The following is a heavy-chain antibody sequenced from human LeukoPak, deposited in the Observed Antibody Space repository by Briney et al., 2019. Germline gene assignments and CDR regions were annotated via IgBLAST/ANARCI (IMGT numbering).Heavy chain of an antibody. CDR3: ATSGQQLVGWASVF. CDR2: INHSGST. CDR1: GGSFSGYC. Sequence: SETLSLTCAVYGGSFSGYCWSWIRQPPGKGLEWIGEINHSGSTNYNPSLKSRVTVSVDTSKNQFSLKLSSVTAADTAVYYCATSGQQLVGWASVFWGQGTLVTVSS. J-gene: IGHJ4*02. D-gene: IGHD6-13*01. V-gene: IGHV4-34*01.